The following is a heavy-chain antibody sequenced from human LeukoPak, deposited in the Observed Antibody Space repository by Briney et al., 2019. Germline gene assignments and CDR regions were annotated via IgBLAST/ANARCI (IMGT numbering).Heavy chain of an antibody. Sequence: PGGSLRLSCAASGFTFDDYAMRWVRQAPGKGLEWVSGISWNSGSIGYADSVKGRFTISRDNAKNSLYLQMNGLRAEDTALYYCAKDYCSSTSCYAPYYYMDVWGKGTTVTVSS. CDR3: AKDYCSSTSCYAPYYYMDV. V-gene: IGHV3-9*01. CDR2: ISWNSGSI. CDR1: GFTFDDYA. D-gene: IGHD2-2*01. J-gene: IGHJ6*03.